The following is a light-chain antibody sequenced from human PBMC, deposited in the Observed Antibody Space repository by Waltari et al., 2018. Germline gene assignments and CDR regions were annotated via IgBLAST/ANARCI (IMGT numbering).Light chain of an antibody. CDR3: QQYNDWPRT. V-gene: IGKV3-15*01. J-gene: IGKJ1*01. CDR2: AAS. CDR1: QYVNIH. Sequence: EVVMTQSPATLSASPGKSATLSCRASQYVNIHLDWYQQKPGQAPRLLIYAASTRATGVPARFSGSGAGTDFTLTISSLQSEDSAVYYCQQYNDWPRTFGLGTKVEIK.